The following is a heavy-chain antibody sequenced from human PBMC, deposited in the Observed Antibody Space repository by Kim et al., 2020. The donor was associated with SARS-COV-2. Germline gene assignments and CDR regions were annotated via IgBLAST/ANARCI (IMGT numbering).Heavy chain of an antibody. CDR3: SKTHSIIWYRVRTNWFDP. CDR1: GFTFSSYA. J-gene: IGHJ5*02. CDR2: ISGSGGST. V-gene: IGHV3-23*01. Sequence: GGSLRLSCAASGFTFSSYAMSWVRQAPGKGLEWVAAISGSGGSTYYADSVKGRFSISRDNSKNTLYLQMNSLRAEDTAVDYCSKTHSIIWYRVRTNWFDPWVQGTLVTVSS. D-gene: IGHD6-13*01.